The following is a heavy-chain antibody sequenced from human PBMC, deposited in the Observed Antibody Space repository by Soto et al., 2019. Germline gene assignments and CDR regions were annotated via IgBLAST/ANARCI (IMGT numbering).Heavy chain of an antibody. CDR1: GSRFSNYV. Sequence: GASVNVSCKVSGSRFSNYVISWVRQAPGHGLEWLGRIIPIFNSTKYAQSFQGRVTITADKSTSTASLELSSLRSDDTAVYYCAREGRGKKAGYNGLVSLGYWG. D-gene: IGHD2-2*02. J-gene: IGHJ4*01. V-gene: IGHV1-69*06. CDR2: IIPIFNST. CDR3: AREGRGKKAGYNGLVSLGY.